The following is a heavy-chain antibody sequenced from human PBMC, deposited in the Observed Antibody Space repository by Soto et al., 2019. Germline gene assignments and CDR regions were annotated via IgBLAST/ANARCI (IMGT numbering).Heavy chain of an antibody. CDR3: ARRLYYDSSGFEGGGMDV. Sequence: SETLSLTCTVSGCSISSSSSYWGWNRQPPGKRQEWIGSIYYSGSTYYNPSLKSRVTISVDTSKNQFSLKLSSVTAADTAVYYCARRLYYDSSGFEGGGMDVWGQGTTVT. J-gene: IGHJ6*02. V-gene: IGHV4-39*01. CDR1: GCSISSSSSY. CDR2: IYYSGST. D-gene: IGHD3-22*01.